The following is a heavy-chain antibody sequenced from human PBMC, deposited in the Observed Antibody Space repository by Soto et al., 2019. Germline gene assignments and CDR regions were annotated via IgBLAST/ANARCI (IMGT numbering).Heavy chain of an antibody. V-gene: IGHV3-15*07. CDR2: IKSKTDGGTT. J-gene: IGHJ6*02. CDR1: GFTFSNAW. CDR3: TTDGLVAAGPWGSLKKYYYYGMDV. D-gene: IGHD6-13*01. Sequence: PGGSLRLSCAAPGFTFSNAWMNWVRQAPGKGLEWVGRIKSKTDGGTTDYAAPVKGRFTISRDDSKNTLYLQMNSLKTEDTAVYYCTTDGLVAAGPWGSLKKYYYYGMDVWGQGTTVTVSS.